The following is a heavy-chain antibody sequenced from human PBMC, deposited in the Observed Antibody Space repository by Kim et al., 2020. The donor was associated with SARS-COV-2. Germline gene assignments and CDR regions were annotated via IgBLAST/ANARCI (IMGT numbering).Heavy chain of an antibody. D-gene: IGHD2-2*01. CDR2: FDPEDGDA. V-gene: IGHV1-24*01. J-gene: IGHJ6*02. Sequence: ASVKVSCKVFGYTLTEFPMHWVRQAPGKGLEWMGGFDPEDGDAIYAQKFQGRVTMTEDTSTDTAYMELSSLRSEDTAVYYCATLKYQLLGGYYYGMDVWGQGTTVTVSS. CDR1: GYTLTEFP. CDR3: ATLKYQLLGGYYYGMDV.